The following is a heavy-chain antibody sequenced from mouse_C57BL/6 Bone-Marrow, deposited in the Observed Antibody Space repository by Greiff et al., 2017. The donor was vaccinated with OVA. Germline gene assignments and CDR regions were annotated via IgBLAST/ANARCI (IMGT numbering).Heavy chain of an antibody. D-gene: IGHD4-1*01. CDR1: GYAFSSSW. CDR2: IYPGDGDT. V-gene: IGHV1-82*01. J-gene: IGHJ3*01. CDR3: ARSDWAAY. Sequence: VQLQQSGPELVKPGASVKISCKASGYAFSSSWMNWVKQRPGTGLEWIGRIYPGDGDTNYNGKFKGKATLTADKSSSTAYMQLSSLTSEDSAVYFCARSDWAAYWGQGTLVTVSA.